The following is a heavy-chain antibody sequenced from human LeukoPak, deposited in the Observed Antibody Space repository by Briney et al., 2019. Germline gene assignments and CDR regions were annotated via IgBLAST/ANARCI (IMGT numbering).Heavy chain of an antibody. J-gene: IGHJ4*02. V-gene: IGHV3-7*01. CDR1: GFIFSSYW. D-gene: IGHD6-13*01. CDR3: AREADSGYSSSY. Sequence: GGSLRLSCAASGFIFSSYWMTWVRQAPGKGLEWVANIKQDGSEKYYVDSVKGRFTISRDNAKNSLYLQMNSLRAEDTAVYYCAREADSGYSSSYWGQGTLVTVSS. CDR2: IKQDGSEK.